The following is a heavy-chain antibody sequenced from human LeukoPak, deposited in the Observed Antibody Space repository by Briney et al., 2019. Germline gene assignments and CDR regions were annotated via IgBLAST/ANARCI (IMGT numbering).Heavy chain of an antibody. Sequence: ASVKVSCKASGYTFTSYGISWVRQAPGQGLEWMGWIGAYNGNTNYAQKLQGRVTMTTDTSTSTAYMELRSLRSDDTAVYYCARGGEPHCGGDCPYDYWGQGTLVTVSS. CDR1: GYTFTSYG. CDR2: IGAYNGNT. V-gene: IGHV1-18*01. D-gene: IGHD2-21*02. CDR3: ARGGEPHCGGDCPYDY. J-gene: IGHJ4*02.